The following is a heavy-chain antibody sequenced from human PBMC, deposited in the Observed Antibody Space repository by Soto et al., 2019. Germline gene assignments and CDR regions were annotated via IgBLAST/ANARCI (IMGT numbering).Heavy chain of an antibody. V-gene: IGHV1-46*01. Sequence: PVKRARKPPGYTFTSYLISRGRMTPGKGIEWMGWINPSGGSTSYEQKFQGRVTMTRATSTSTVYMELSSLRSEDTAVYYCARAYLYCSGGSCNNYQHGMDVWGQGATVTVSS. CDR3: ARAYLYCSGGSCNNYQHGMDV. CDR1: GYTFTSYL. CDR2: INPSGGST. D-gene: IGHD2-15*01. J-gene: IGHJ6*02.